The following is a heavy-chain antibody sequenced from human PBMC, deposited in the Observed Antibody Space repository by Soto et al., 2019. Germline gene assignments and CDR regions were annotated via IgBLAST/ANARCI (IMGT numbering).Heavy chain of an antibody. J-gene: IGHJ5*02. CDR3: ARDKVGASVVWFDP. V-gene: IGHV1-18*01. Sequence: ASVKVSCKASGYTFTSYGISWVQQAPGQGLEWMGWISAYNGNTNYAQKLQGRVTMTTDTSTSTAYMELRSLRSDDTAVYYCARDKVGASVVWFDPWGQGTLVTVSS. D-gene: IGHD1-26*01. CDR1: GYTFTSYG. CDR2: ISAYNGNT.